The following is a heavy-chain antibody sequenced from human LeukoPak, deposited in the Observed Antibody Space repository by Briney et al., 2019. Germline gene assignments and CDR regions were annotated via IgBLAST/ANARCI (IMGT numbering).Heavy chain of an antibody. V-gene: IGHV3-30*04. CDR2: ISYDGSNK. J-gene: IGHJ4*02. Sequence: PGGSLRPSCAASGFTFSSYAIHWVRQAPGKGLEWVAVISYDGSNKYYADSVKGRFTISRDNSKNTLYLQMNSLRAEDTAVYYCALLSRSYSNRSDDYWGQGTLVTVSS. CDR1: GFTFSSYA. D-gene: IGHD4-11*01. CDR3: ALLSRSYSNRSDDY.